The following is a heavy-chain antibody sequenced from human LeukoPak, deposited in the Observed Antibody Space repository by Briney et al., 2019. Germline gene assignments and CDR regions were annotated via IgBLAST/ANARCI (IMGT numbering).Heavy chain of an antibody. V-gene: IGHV3-23*01. CDR3: AKLKRVGIAPFDD. J-gene: IGHJ4*02. CDR1: GFTFSHFT. CDR2: ISGSGNKT. Sequence: GGSLRLSCATSGFTFSHFTMSWVRQAPGKGLHWVSTISGSGNKTYDADSVKGRFTISRDNSKSTLYLQMTGLRAEDTAVYYCAKLKRVGIAPFDDWGQGALVTVSS. D-gene: IGHD3-10*01.